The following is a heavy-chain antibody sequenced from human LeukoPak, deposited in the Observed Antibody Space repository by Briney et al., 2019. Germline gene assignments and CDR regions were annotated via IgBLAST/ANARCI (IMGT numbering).Heavy chain of an antibody. D-gene: IGHD2-2*01. Sequence: GGSLRLSCAASGFTFSSYAMTWVRQAPGKGLEWVSAISGSAGSTYYADSVKGRFTISRDNSKNTLYLQMSSLRAEDTAVYYCAKPFSSTSFYWYFDLWGRGTLVTVSS. CDR2: ISGSAGST. J-gene: IGHJ2*01. CDR3: AKPFSSTSFYWYFDL. V-gene: IGHV3-23*01. CDR1: GFTFSSYA.